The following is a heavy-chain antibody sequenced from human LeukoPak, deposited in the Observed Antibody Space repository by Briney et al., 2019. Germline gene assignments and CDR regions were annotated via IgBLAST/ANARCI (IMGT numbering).Heavy chain of an antibody. CDR2: INPSGVST. D-gene: IGHD1-1*01. CDR1: GYTFTSYY. V-gene: IGHV1-46*01. CDR3: ARGPDPTYYFDY. J-gene: IGHJ4*02. Sequence: AASVTVSCKASGYTFTSYYMHWVRQARGQGLEWMGIINPSGVSTSHSQNFQGRVTMTRDTSTSTVYMGLSSLRSQHTAVYYCARGPDPTYYFDYWGQGTLVTVSS.